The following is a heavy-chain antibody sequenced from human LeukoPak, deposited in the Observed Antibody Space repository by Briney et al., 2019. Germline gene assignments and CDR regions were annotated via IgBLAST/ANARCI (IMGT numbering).Heavy chain of an antibody. V-gene: IGHV1-2*02. D-gene: IGHD2-2*01. Sequence: GASVKVSCKASGYTFTGYYMHWVRQAPGQGLEWMGWINPNSGGTNYAQKFQGRVTMTRDTPISTAYMELSRLRSDDTAVYYCARVSFWVVVPAALDYWGQGTLVTVSS. CDR3: ARVSFWVVVPAALDY. CDR2: INPNSGGT. CDR1: GYTFTGYY. J-gene: IGHJ4*02.